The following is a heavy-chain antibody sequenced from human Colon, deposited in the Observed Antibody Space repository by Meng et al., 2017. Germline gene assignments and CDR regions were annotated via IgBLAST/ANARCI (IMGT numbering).Heavy chain of an antibody. CDR3: ARDGGGHDHGRFYYYGSDV. V-gene: IGHV3-48*03. CDR2: ISTSGATI. Sequence: GESLKISCTASGFIFSSYEMNWVRQTPGKGLEWVSFISTSGATIHYADSVKGRFTISRDNAKNSLYLQMNSLRDEDTALYYCARDGGGHDHGRFYYYGSDVWGQGTTVPVSS. J-gene: IGHJ6*02. CDR1: GFIFSSYE. D-gene: IGHD3-16*01.